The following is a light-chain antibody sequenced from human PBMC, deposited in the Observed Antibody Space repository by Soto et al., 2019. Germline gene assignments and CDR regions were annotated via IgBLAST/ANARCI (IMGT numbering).Light chain of an antibody. CDR3: LQRNSWPLT. V-gene: IGKV3-11*01. CDR2: GAS. Sequence: EIVLTQSPATLSLSPGERATPSCRASQSVRIYLAWYQQKPGQAPRLLIDGASNRASGIPARFSGGGSGTDFTLTITSLEPEDFAIYYCLQRNSWPLTFGGGTKVEIK. CDR1: QSVRIY. J-gene: IGKJ4*01.